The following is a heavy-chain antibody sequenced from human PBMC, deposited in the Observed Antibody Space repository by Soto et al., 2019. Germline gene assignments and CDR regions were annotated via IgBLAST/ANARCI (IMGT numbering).Heavy chain of an antibody. CDR1: GGTFSSYA. D-gene: IGHD6-6*01. CDR2: IIPIFGTA. V-gene: IGHV1-69*13. CDR3: ARLIADRGYYYSGMDV. Sequence: SVKVSCKASGGTFSSYAISWVRQAPGQGLEWMGGIIPIFGTANYAQKFQGRVTITADESTSTAYMELSSLRSEDTAVYYCARLIADRGYYYSGMDVWGQGTTVTVYS. J-gene: IGHJ6*02.